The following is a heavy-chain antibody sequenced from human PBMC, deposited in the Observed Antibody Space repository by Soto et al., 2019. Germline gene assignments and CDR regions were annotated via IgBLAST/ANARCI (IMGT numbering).Heavy chain of an antibody. Sequence: GESLKISCKGSGYSFTSYWIGWVRQMPGKGLEWMGIIYPGDSDTRYSPSFQGQVTISADKSISTAYLQWSSLKASDTAMYHCARLVRGYYDSSGENDAFDIWGQGTMVTVSS. V-gene: IGHV5-51*01. CDR1: GYSFTSYW. D-gene: IGHD3-22*01. J-gene: IGHJ3*02. CDR3: ARLVRGYYDSSGENDAFDI. CDR2: IYPGDSDT.